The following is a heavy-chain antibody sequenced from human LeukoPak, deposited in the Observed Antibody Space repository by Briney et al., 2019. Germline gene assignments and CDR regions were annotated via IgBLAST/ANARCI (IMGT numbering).Heavy chain of an antibody. D-gene: IGHD3-22*01. V-gene: IGHV1-18*01. CDR2: ISAYNGNT. J-gene: IGHJ4*02. Sequence: ASVKVSCKASGYTFTSYGISWVRQAPGQGLEWMGWISAYNGNTNYAQKFQGRVTMTRDTSISTAYMELSRLRSDDTAVYYCATTYYYDSSGYYTLRGGDYWGQGTLVTVSS. CDR1: GYTFTSYG. CDR3: ATTYYYDSSGYYTLRGGDY.